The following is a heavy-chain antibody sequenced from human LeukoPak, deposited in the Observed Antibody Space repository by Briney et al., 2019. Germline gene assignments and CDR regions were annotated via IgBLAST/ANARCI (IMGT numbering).Heavy chain of an antibody. CDR2: INHSGNT. V-gene: IGHV4-34*01. J-gene: IGHJ4*02. D-gene: IGHD5-24*01. CDR1: GESFSTYY. Sequence: SETLSLTCAVYGESFSTYYWSWIRLPPGKGLEWIGEINHSGNTNYNPPLKSRVTISVDTSKNQISLKLSSVTAADTAVYYCARVDGDGYNIPDYWSQGTLVTVSS. CDR3: ARVDGDGYNIPDY.